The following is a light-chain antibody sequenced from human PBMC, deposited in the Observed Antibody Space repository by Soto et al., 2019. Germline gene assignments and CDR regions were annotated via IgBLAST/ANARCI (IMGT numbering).Light chain of an antibody. CDR2: SNN. J-gene: IGLJ1*01. CDR1: RSNIGSNP. V-gene: IGLV1-44*01. Sequence: QLVLTQPPSASGTPGQRVTISCYGSRSNIGSNPVNWYQQLPGTAPKLLIDSNNQRPSGVPDRFSGSRSGTSASLAISGRQSEDEADYYCAAWDDSLYGRVFGTGTKLTVL. CDR3: AAWDDSLYGRV.